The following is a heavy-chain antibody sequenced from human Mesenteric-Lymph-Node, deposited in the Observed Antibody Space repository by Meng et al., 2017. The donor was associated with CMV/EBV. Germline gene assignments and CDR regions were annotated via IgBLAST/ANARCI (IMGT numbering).Heavy chain of an antibody. Sequence: WTLSGGSISGYYWSWIRKPPGKGLEWIGDIFYSGSTNYNPSLKSRVTISRDTSNNQFSLRLNSVTAADTAVYYWARHSYSSSAWFDPWGQGTLVTVSS. CDR3: ARHSYSSSAWFDP. V-gene: IGHV4-59*08. CDR1: GGSISGYY. D-gene: IGHD6-6*01. J-gene: IGHJ5*02. CDR2: IFYSGST.